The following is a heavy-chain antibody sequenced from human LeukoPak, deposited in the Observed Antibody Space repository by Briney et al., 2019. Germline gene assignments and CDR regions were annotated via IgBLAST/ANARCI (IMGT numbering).Heavy chain of an antibody. D-gene: IGHD3-16*01. J-gene: IGHJ4*02. V-gene: IGHV3-23*01. CDR1: GFTFSSYA. Sequence: PGGSLRLSCAASGFTFSSYAMSWVRQAPGKGLEWVSAISGSGGSTYYADSVKGRFTISRDNSKNTLYLQMNSLRAEDTAVYYCAKAPSSKRLSLQGDFDYWGQGTLVTVSS. CDR2: ISGSGGST. CDR3: AKAPSSKRLSLQGDFDY.